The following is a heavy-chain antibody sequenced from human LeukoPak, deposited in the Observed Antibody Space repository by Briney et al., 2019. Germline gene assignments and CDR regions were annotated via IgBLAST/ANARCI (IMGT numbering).Heavy chain of an antibody. CDR2: INPSGGST. CDR3: ARDRYSYDAYRYYFRYFDY. V-gene: IGHV1-46*01. D-gene: IGHD3-22*01. J-gene: IGHJ4*02. Sequence: ASVKVSCKASGYTFTSYYMHWVRQAPGQGLEWMGIINPSGGSTSYAQKFQGRVTMTRDTSTSTVYMELSSLGSEDTAVYYCARDRYSYDAYRYYFRYFDYWGQGTLVTVSS. CDR1: GYTFTSYY.